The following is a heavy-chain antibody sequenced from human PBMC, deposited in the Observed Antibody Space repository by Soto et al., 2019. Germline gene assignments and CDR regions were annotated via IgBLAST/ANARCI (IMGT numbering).Heavy chain of an antibody. V-gene: IGHV1-69*01. J-gene: IGHJ4*02. CDR1: GGTFSSYA. D-gene: IGHD2-2*01. CDR3: ASRTDAVKTHFDY. CDR2: IIPIFGTA. Sequence: QVQLVQSGAEVKKPGSSVKVSCKASGGTFSSYAISWVRQAPGQGLEWMGGIIPIFGTANYAQKFQGRVTITADESTSTAYMELSSLRAEDTAVHYCASRTDAVKTHFDYWGQGTLVTVAS.